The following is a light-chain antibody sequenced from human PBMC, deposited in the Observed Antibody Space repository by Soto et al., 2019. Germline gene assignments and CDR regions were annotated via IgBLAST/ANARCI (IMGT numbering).Light chain of an antibody. CDR2: EVN. J-gene: IGLJ1*01. CDR3: SSYAGNTYPYV. CDR1: SSDVGGSNL. Sequence: ALTQPPSSYGSPGQSVTISCTGTSSDVGGSNLVSWYQQHPGKAPKLLIFEVNKRPSGVPDRFSGSKSGNTASLTVSGLQAEDEGDYYCSSYAGNTYPYVFGTGTKVTVL. V-gene: IGLV2-8*01.